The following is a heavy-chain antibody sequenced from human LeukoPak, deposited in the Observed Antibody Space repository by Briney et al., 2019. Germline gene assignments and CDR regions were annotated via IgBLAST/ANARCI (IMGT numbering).Heavy chain of an antibody. CDR1: GGFISNYY. D-gene: IGHD3-3*01. V-gene: IGHV4-59*12. CDR3: ARFFDYFDY. Sequence: SETLSLTCTVSGGFISNYYWSWIRQPPGKGLEWIGYFYYSGSTNYNPSLKSRVTISVDTSKNQFSLKLSSVTAADTAVYYCARFFDYFDYWGQGTLVTVSS. CDR2: FYYSGST. J-gene: IGHJ4*02.